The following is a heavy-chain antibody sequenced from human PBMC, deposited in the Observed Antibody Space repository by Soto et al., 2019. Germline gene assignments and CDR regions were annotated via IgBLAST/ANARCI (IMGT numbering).Heavy chain of an antibody. Sequence: PSETLSLTCAVYGGSFSGYYWNWIRQPPGKGLEWIGEIDHSGYTNYNPSLKSRVTISVDTSKNQFSLRLTSVTAADTAVYYCARVRDWFDPWGQGTLVTLL. D-gene: IGHD3-3*01. J-gene: IGHJ5*02. CDR1: GGSFSGYY. CDR3: ARVRDWFDP. V-gene: IGHV4-34*01. CDR2: IDHSGYT.